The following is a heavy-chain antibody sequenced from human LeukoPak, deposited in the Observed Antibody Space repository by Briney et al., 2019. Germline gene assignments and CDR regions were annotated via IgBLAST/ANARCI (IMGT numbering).Heavy chain of an antibody. V-gene: IGHV3-21*01. CDR2: ITSSSTYI. Sequence: PGGSLRLSCAASGFTFSSYNMNWARQAPGKGLEWVSSITSSSTYIYYADSVRGRFTISRDNAKNSLYLQMNSLRAEDTAVYFCARDPYSGNYGAYYYYYMDVWGKGTTVTISS. J-gene: IGHJ6*03. D-gene: IGHD1-26*01. CDR3: ARDPYSGNYGAYYYYYMDV. CDR1: GFTFSSYN.